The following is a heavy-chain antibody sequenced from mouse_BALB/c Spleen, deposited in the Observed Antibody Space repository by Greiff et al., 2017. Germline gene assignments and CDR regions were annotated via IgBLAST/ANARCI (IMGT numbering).Heavy chain of an antibody. J-gene: IGHJ3*01. V-gene: IGHV1-7*01. CDR2: INPSTGYN. CDR3: ARGAWFAY. Sequence: QVQLKQSGAELAKPGASVKMSCKASGYTFTSYWMHWVKQRPGQGLEWIGYINPSTGYNEYNQKFKDKATLTADKSSSTAYMQLSSLTSEDSAVYYCARGAWFAYWGQGTLVTVSA. CDR1: GYTFTSYW.